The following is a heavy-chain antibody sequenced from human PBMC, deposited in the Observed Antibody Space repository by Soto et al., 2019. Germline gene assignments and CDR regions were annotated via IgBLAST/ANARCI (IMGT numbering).Heavy chain of an antibody. CDR1: GGSISSTGYF. D-gene: IGHD1-26*01. CDR2: IFYSGST. CDR3: AREAGSGDYFDY. J-gene: IGHJ4*02. Sequence: QVQLQESGPGLVKPSQTLSLTCTVSGGSISSTGYFWTWIRPHPGKGLEWIGYIFYSGSTFHNPSLKSRVTISVDTSKNQFSLELSSVTAADTAVYYCAREAGSGDYFDYWGQGTLVTVSS. V-gene: IGHV4-31*03.